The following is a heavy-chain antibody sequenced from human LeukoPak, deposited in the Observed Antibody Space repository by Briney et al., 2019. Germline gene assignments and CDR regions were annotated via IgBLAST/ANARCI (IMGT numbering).Heavy chain of an antibody. D-gene: IGHD3-16*02. CDR1: GGSFSGYY. CDR3: ARYFILGELSTNWFDP. Sequence: SETLSLTCAVYGGSFSGYYWSWIRQPPGKGLEWIGEINHSGSTNYNPSLKSRVTISVDTSKNQFSLKLSSVTPADTAVYYCARYFILGELSTNWFDPWGQGTLVTVSS. J-gene: IGHJ5*02. V-gene: IGHV4-34*01. CDR2: INHSGST.